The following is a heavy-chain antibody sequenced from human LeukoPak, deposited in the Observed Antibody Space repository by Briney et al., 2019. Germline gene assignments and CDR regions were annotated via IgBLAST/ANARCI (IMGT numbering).Heavy chain of an antibody. Sequence: PSETLFLTCSVSGRPISSGSDYWGWIRQPAGKGLEWIGRIHTSGNTIYHPSLRSRVTISIDTSTNEASLKLSSMTAADTAVYYCARERNREGLGRVLSSALDIWGQGTKVTVSS. CDR2: IHTSGNT. V-gene: IGHV4-61*02. D-gene: IGHD7-27*01. CDR1: GRPISSGSDY. CDR3: ARERNREGLGRVLSSALDI. J-gene: IGHJ3*02.